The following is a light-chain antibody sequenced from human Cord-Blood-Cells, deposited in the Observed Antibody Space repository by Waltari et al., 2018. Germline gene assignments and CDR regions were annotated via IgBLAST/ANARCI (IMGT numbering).Light chain of an antibody. CDR3: QQSYSTPCT. CDR2: AAS. CDR1: QSISSY. J-gene: IGKJ1*01. Sequence: IQMTQSPYSLSASVGDRVTITCRSSQSISSYLNWYQQKPGKAPKLLIYAASSLQSGAPSRFSGSGSGTDFTLTISSLQPEDFATYYGQQSYSTPCTFGQGTTVEMK. V-gene: IGKV1-39*01.